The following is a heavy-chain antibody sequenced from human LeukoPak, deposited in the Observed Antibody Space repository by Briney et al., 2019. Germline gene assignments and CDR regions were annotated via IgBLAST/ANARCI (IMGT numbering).Heavy chain of an antibody. J-gene: IGHJ4*02. CDR2: IYYSGST. CDR3: ARDHRVLGAFDY. Sequence: PSETLSLTCTVSGGSISSSSYYWGWIRQPPGKGLEWIGSIYYSGSTLYNPSLKSRVTISVDTSKNQFSLKLSSVTAADTAVYYCARDHRVLGAFDYWGQGTLVTVSS. CDR1: GGSISSSSYY. V-gene: IGHV4-39*07.